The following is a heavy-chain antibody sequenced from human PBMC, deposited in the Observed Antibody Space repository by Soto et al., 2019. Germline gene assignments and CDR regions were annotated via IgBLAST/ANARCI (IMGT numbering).Heavy chain of an antibody. CDR2: ISYDGSNK. CDR3: AKALTTVTTFIRYYYYYYGMDV. CDR1: GFTFSSYG. J-gene: IGHJ6*02. Sequence: PGGSLRLSCAASGFTFSSYGMHWVRQAPGKGLEWVAVISYDGSNKYYADSVKGRFTISRDNSKNTLYLQMNSLRAEDTAVYYCAKALTTVTTFIRYYYYYYGMDVWGQGTTVTVS. V-gene: IGHV3-30*18. D-gene: IGHD4-17*01.